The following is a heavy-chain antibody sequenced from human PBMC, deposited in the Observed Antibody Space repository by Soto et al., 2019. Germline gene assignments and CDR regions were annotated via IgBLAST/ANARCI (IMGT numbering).Heavy chain of an antibody. CDR1: GFTFSRYI. CDR2: INSNGGST. V-gene: IGHV3-23*01. Sequence: EVQLLESGGGLVQPGGSLRLSCVASGFTFSRYIMTWVRQAPGKGLEWVSTINSNGGSTYYTDSVKGRFTISRDNSKNSLYLQMNGLRAEDTAVYFCVRVPDLDYCSRTSCLYYFDYWGQGALVTVSS. D-gene: IGHD2-2*01. CDR3: VRVPDLDYCSRTSCLYYFDY. J-gene: IGHJ4*02.